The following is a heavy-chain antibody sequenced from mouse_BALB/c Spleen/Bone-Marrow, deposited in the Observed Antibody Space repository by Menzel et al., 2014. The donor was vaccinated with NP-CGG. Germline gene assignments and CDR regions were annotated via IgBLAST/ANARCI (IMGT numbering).Heavy chain of an antibody. J-gene: IGHJ3*01. V-gene: IGHV1-5*01. D-gene: IGHD2-2*01. CDR1: GYTFTSYW. Sequence: DVKLQESGTVLARPGASVKMSCKASGYTFTSYWMHWVKQRPGQGLEWIGAIYPGNSDTNYNQKFKGKAKLTAVTSTSTAYMELSSLTNEDSAVYYCTRVIYYGYAWFAYWGQGTLVTVSA. CDR2: IYPGNSDT. CDR3: TRVIYYGYAWFAY.